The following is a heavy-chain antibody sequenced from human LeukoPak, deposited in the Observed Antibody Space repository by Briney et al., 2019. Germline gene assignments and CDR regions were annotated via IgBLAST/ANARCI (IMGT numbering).Heavy chain of an antibody. V-gene: IGHV3-23*01. J-gene: IGHJ4*02. D-gene: IGHD3-3*01. CDR3: AKDQYYDFWSGYYTARGEFDY. Sequence: PGGSLRLSCVASGFTFSSYAMNWVRQAPGKGLEWVSTISGYGGNTYYADSVKGRFTISRDNSKNTLYLQMNSLRAEDTAVYYCAKDQYYDFWSGYYTARGEFDYWGQGTLVTVSS. CDR1: GFTFSSYA. CDR2: ISGYGGNT.